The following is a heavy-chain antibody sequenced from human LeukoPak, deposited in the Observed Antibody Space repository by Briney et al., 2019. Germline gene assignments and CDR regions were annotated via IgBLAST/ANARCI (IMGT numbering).Heavy chain of an antibody. D-gene: IGHD6-25*01. V-gene: IGHV1-2*02. CDR2: INPNSGGT. CDR1: GYTFTGYY. CDR3: ARDAGSNYYYYYMDV. J-gene: IGHJ6*03. Sequence: ASVKVSGKASGYTFTGYYMHWVRQAPGQGLEWMGWINPNSGGTNYAQKFQGRVTMTRDTSISTAYMELSRLRSDDTAVYYCARDAGSNYYYYYMDVWGKGTTVTVSS.